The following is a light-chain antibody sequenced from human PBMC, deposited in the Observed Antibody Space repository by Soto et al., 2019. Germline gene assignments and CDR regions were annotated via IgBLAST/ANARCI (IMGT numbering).Light chain of an antibody. Sequence: SALTHPPSVSPAPLQRVTISCTGSSSNSGAGYDVHWYQQLPGTASKLLIYGTSKRPSGLPDRFSGSKSVTSPSLATTRLQGEDEAEYYCQAYTSSMSGAVFATGPKVTV. J-gene: IGLJ1*01. CDR1: SSNSGAGYD. CDR3: QAYTSSMSGAV. CDR2: GTS. V-gene: IGLV1-40*01.